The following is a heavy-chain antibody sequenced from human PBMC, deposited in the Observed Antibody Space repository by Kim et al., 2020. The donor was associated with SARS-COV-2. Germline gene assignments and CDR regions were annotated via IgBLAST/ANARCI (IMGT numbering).Heavy chain of an antibody. J-gene: IGHJ4*02. Sequence: GGSLRLSCAASGFTFSSYGMHWVRQAPGRGLEWVAVISYDGSNKYYADSVKGRFTISRDNSKNTLYLQMNSLRAEDTAVYYCAKGGGSYLSPFDYWGQGT. CDR3: AKGGGSYLSPFDY. D-gene: IGHD1-26*01. CDR2: ISYDGSNK. V-gene: IGHV3-30*18. CDR1: GFTFSSYG.